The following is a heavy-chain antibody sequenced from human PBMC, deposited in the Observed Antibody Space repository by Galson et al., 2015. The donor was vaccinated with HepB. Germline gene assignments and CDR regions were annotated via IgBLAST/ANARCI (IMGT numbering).Heavy chain of an antibody. V-gene: IGHV1-2*02. Sequence: SVKVSCKASGDIFTGYFMDWVRQAPGQGLEWMGWINPNSGATKCAQKFQGRVTMTRDTSISTVYMELSSLRSDDTAVYYCARGAPTSGSSRGILDPWGQGTLVTVSS. CDR3: ARGAPTSGSSRGILDP. D-gene: IGHD5-12*01. CDR1: GDIFTGYF. CDR2: INPNSGAT. J-gene: IGHJ5*02.